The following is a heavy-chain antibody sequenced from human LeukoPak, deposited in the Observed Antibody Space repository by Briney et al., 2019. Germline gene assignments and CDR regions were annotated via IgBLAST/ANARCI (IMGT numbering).Heavy chain of an antibody. Sequence: GGSLRLSCAASGFTFSSYTMSWVRQAPGKGLEWVSYISSSGSTIYYADSVKGRFTISRDNAKNSLYLQMNSLRAEDTAVYYCARSNILTGYPSYDAFDIWGQGTMVTVSS. CDR1: GFTFSSYT. CDR3: ARSNILTGYPSYDAFDI. D-gene: IGHD3-9*01. V-gene: IGHV3-48*04. CDR2: ISSSGSTI. J-gene: IGHJ3*02.